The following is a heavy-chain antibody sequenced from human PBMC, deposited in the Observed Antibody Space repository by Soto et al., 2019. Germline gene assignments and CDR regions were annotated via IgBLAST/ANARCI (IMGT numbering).Heavy chain of an antibody. CDR2: INTDGSTT. CDR3: ARPANPNYYYYYMDV. D-gene: IGHD2-15*01. V-gene: IGHV3-74*01. CDR1: GFTFSSYW. J-gene: IGHJ6*03. Sequence: GGSLRLSCAASGFTFSSYWMHWVRQAPGKGLVWVSRINTDGSTTNYADSVKGRFTISRDNAKNTLYLQMNSLRAEDTAVYYCARPANPNYYYYYMDVWGKGTTVTVSS.